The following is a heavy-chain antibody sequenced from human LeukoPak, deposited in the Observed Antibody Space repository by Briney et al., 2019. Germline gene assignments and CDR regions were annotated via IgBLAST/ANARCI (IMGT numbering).Heavy chain of an antibody. J-gene: IGHJ6*02. V-gene: IGHV3-43*01. Sequence: GGSLRLSCAASGFTFDDYTMHWVRQAPGKGLEWVSLISWDGGSTYYADSVKGRFTISRDNSKNSLYLRMNSLRTEDTALYYCAKDIRVSGSYYAYYYYGMDVWGQGTTVTVSS. CDR2: ISWDGGST. CDR1: GFTFDDYT. D-gene: IGHD1-26*01. CDR3: AKDIRVSGSYYAYYYYGMDV.